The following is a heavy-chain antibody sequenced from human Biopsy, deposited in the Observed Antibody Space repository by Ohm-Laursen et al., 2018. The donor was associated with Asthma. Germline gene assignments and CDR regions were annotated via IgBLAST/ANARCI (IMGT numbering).Heavy chain of an antibody. Sequence: TLSLTCAVYGGSFSGHYWTWIRQPPGKGLEWIGEIIHSGNTNYNPSLKSRVTISVDTSKNQFSLKLSSVTAADTAVYYCSRNKIEDGIYFDNWGQGTLVTVSS. J-gene: IGHJ4*02. V-gene: IGHV4-34*12. CDR2: IIHSGNT. D-gene: IGHD5-24*01. CDR3: SRNKIEDGIYFDN. CDR1: GGSFSGHY.